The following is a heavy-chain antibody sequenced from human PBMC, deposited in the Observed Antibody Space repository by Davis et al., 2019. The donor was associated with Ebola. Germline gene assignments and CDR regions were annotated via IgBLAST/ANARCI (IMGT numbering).Heavy chain of an antibody. CDR3: ARVIAGWFDP. CDR1: GFTFSNYS. V-gene: IGHV3-7*03. Sequence: GESLKISCAASGFTFSNYSMRWVRQAPGKGLEWVANIKQDGSGKYYVDSVKGRFTISRDNAKNSLYLQMNSLRAEDTAVYYCARVIAGWFDPWCKGTLVTVTS. D-gene: IGHD6-13*01. J-gene: IGHJ5*02. CDR2: IKQDGSGK.